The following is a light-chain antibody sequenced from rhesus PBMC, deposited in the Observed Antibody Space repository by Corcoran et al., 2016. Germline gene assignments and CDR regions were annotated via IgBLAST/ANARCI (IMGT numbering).Light chain of an antibody. Sequence: DIQMTQSPSSLSASAGDTVTITCRASQRISSWLDWYQQKPGKAPKLLIYKASSLQSGVPSRFSGRGSGTDFTLPLSSLQPDDFATYSCLQYSSSPFTFGPGTKLDIK. CDR3: LQYSSSPFT. J-gene: IGKJ3*01. CDR2: KAS. CDR1: QRISSW. V-gene: IGKV1-22*01.